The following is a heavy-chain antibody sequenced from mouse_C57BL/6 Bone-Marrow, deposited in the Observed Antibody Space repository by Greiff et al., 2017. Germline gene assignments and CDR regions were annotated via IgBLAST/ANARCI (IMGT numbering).Heavy chain of an antibody. J-gene: IGHJ1*03. CDR2: IYPGSGST. D-gene: IGHD1-1*01. Sequence: QVQLQQPGAELVKPGASVKMSCKASGYTFTSYWITWVKQRPGQGLEWIGDIYPGSGSTNYNEKFKSKATLTVDTSSSTAYMQLSSMTSEDSAVYYCARGRLLRYPSYCYFDVWGTGTTVTVSS. CDR3: ARGRLLRYPSYCYFDV. V-gene: IGHV1-55*01. CDR1: GYTFTSYW.